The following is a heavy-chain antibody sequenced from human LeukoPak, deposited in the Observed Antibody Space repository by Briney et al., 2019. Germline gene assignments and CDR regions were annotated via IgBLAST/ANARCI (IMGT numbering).Heavy chain of an antibody. D-gene: IGHD2-2*01. CDR1: GYTFTSYG. V-gene: IGHV1-18*01. J-gene: IGHJ6*03. CDR2: ISAYNGNT. Sequence: ASVKVSCKASGYTFTSYGISWVRQAPGQGLEWMGWISAYNGNTNYAQKLQGRVTMTTDTSTSTAYMELRSLRSDDTAVYYCARDLRYYCSSTSCYQYYYYMDGWGKGTTVTISS. CDR3: ARDLRYYCSSTSCYQYYYYMDG.